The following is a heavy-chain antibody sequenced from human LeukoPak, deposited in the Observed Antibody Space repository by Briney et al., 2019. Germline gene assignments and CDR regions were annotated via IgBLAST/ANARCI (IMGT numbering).Heavy chain of an antibody. J-gene: IGHJ5*02. CDR2: ISSAGHYI. CDR3: ATGGGSGYYIPQIWFDP. D-gene: IGHD3-3*01. Sequence: GGSLRLSCVASGFTFSIYSINWVRQAPGKGLEWVSSISSAGHYIYYADSVKGRFTTSRDNAQNSLYLQMNSLRAEGTAVYYCATGGGSGYYIPQIWFDPWGQGTLVTVSS. CDR1: GFTFSIYS. V-gene: IGHV3-21*01.